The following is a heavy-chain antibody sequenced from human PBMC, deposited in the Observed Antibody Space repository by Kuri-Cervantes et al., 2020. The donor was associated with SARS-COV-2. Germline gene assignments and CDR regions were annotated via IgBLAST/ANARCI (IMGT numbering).Heavy chain of an antibody. CDR3: ARLIAPGESSGSGWNDY. CDR2: IWYDGSNK. Sequence: GESLKISCAASGFTFSSYGMHWVRQAPGKGLEWVAFIWYDGSNKYYADSVKGRFTISRDNAKNSLYLQMNSLRAEDTAVYYCARLIAPGESSGSGWNDYWGQGTLVTVSS. J-gene: IGHJ4*02. D-gene: IGHD6-19*01. V-gene: IGHV3-33*01. CDR1: GFTFSSYG.